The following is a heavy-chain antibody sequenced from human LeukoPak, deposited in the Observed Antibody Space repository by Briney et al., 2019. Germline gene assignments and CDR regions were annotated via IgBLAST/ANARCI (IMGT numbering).Heavy chain of an antibody. J-gene: IGHJ4*02. V-gene: IGHV4-34*01. D-gene: IGHD3-22*01. CDR1: GGSFSGYY. Sequence: SETLSLTCAVYGGSFSGYYWSWIRQPPGKGLEWIGEINHSGSTNYNPSLKSRVTISVDTSKNQFSLKLSSVTAADTAVYYCARFKAYYYDSSGYSTFDCWGQGTLVTVSS. CDR2: INHSGST. CDR3: ARFKAYYYDSSGYSTFDC.